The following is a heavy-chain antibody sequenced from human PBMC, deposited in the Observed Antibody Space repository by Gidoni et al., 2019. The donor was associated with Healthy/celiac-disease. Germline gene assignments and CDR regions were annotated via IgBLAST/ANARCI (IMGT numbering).Heavy chain of an antibody. CDR3: AKSYDFWKSMDV. V-gene: IGHV3-23*01. CDR1: GFTFSSYA. D-gene: IGHD3-3*01. Sequence: EVQLLESGGGLVQPGGSLRLSCAASGFTFSSYAMSWVRQAPGKGLEWVSASSGSGGSTYYADSVKGRFTISRDNSKNTLYLQMNSLRAEDTAVYYCAKSYDFWKSMDVWGQGTTVTVSS. J-gene: IGHJ6*02. CDR2: SSGSGGST.